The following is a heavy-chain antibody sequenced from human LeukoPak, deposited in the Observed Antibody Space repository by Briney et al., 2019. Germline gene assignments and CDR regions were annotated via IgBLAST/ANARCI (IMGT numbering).Heavy chain of an antibody. CDR2: IYYTGST. D-gene: IGHD6-25*01. CDR3: ARDYPSGGMDV. CDR1: SGSVSSGPYY. Sequence: SETLSLTCTVSSGSVSSGPYYWSWIRQPPGKGLEWIAFIYYTGSTNYNPSLKSRVTISVDTSKNQFSLKLTSVTAADTAVYYRARDYPSGGMDVWGQGTTVTVS. V-gene: IGHV4-61*01. J-gene: IGHJ6*02.